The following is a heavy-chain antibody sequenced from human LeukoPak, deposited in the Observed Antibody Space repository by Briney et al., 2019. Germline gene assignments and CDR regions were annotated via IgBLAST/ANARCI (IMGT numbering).Heavy chain of an antibody. CDR2: ISSSSSYI. CDR3: ARDLHDSSGYYWASSDY. D-gene: IGHD3-22*01. V-gene: IGHV3-21*01. J-gene: IGHJ4*02. CDR1: GFIFSSYS. Sequence: GGALRLSCAASGFIFSSYSMNWVRQAPGKGLEGVSSISSSSSYIYYADSVKGRFTISRDNAKNSLYLQMNRLRAEDTAVYYCARDLHDSSGYYWASSDYWGQGTLVTVSS.